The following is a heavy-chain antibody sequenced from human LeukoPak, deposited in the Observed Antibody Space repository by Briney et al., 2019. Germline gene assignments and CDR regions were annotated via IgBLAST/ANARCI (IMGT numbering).Heavy chain of an antibody. Sequence: GGSLRLSCAASGFTVSSNYMSWVRKAPGKRLEWVSVIYSGGSTYYADSVKGRFTISRDNSKNTLYLQMNSLRAEDTAVYYCARDLRPDDILTGHDAFDIWGQGTMVTVSS. V-gene: IGHV3-66*01. D-gene: IGHD3-9*01. CDR1: GFTVSSNY. CDR3: ARDLRPDDILTGHDAFDI. CDR2: IYSGGST. J-gene: IGHJ3*02.